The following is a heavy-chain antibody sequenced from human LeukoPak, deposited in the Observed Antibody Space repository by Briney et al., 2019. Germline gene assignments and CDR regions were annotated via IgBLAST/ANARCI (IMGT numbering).Heavy chain of an antibody. Sequence: GGSLRLSCAASGFTFSSYAMSWVRQAPGKGLEWVSAISGSGGGTYYADSVRGRFTISRDTSENTLYLQMNSLRAEDTAVYYCAKRRVVAATGVVDYWGQGTLVTVSS. D-gene: IGHD2-15*01. V-gene: IGHV3-23*01. J-gene: IGHJ4*02. CDR2: ISGSGGGT. CDR3: AKRRVVAATGVVDY. CDR1: GFTFSSYA.